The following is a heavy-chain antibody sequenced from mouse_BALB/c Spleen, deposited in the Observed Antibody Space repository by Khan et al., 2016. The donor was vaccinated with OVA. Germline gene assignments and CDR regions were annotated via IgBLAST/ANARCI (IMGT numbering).Heavy chain of an antibody. V-gene: IGHV3-1*02. CDR1: GYSITSGYG. D-gene: IGHD1-2*01. CDR2: IRYSGST. Sequence: EVQLQESGPGLVKPSQSLSLTCTVTGYSITSGYGWNWIRQFPGNKLEWMGYIRYSGSTNYNPSLKSRISITRDSSKNQFFRQLNSVTTDDTATYDCARTARIKYWGQGTTLTVSS. CDR3: ARTARIKY. J-gene: IGHJ2*01.